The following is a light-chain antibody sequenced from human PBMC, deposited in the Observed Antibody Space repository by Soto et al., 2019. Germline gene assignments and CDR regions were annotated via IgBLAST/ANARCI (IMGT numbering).Light chain of an antibody. Sequence: QSVLTQPPSVSGAPGQRVTISCTGSSSNIGAGYDVHWYQQLPGTAPKLLIYENTNRPSGVPDRFPGSRSGTSAFLAITGLQADDYSHYYSPSYHISLSAVLFGGGT. J-gene: IGLJ2*01. CDR3: PSYHISLSAVL. CDR1: SSNIGAGYD. CDR2: ENT. V-gene: IGLV1-40*01.